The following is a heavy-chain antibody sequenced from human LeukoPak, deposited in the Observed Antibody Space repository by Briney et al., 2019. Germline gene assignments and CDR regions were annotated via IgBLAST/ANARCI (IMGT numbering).Heavy chain of an antibody. J-gene: IGHJ4*02. CDR2: IYYSGST. CDR3: ARVPRRYYYDSSGHTGPDY. D-gene: IGHD3-22*01. V-gene: IGHV4-59*12. CDR1: GGSISSYY. Sequence: PSETLSLTCTVSGGSISSYYWSWIRQPPGKGLEWIGYIYYSGSTNYNPSLKSRVTISVDTSKNQFSLKLSSVTAADTAVYYCARVPRRYYYDSSGHTGPDYWGQGTLVTVSS.